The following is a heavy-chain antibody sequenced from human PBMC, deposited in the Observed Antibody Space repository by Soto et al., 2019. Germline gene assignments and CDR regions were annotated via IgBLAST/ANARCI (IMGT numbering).Heavy chain of an antibody. CDR1: GGSISSYY. J-gene: IGHJ5*02. CDR3: AGRLLWFGELIHWFDP. CDR2: IYYSGST. Sequence: SETLSLTCTVSGGSISSYYWSWIRQPPGKGLEWIGYIYYSGSTNYNPSLKSRVTISVDTSKNQFSLKLSSVTAADTAVYYCAGRLLWFGELIHWFDPRGQGTLVPVSS. V-gene: IGHV4-59*08. D-gene: IGHD3-10*01.